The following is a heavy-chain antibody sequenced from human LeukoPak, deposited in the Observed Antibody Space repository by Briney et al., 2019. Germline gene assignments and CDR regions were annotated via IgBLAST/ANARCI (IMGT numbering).Heavy chain of an antibody. V-gene: IGHV3-66*01. CDR2: IYSGGST. CDR1: GFPLSSYA. D-gene: IGHD3-10*01. CDR3: ASGKGYYYGSGSYIH. J-gene: IGHJ4*02. Sequence: GGSLRLSCAASGFPLSSYAMSWVRQAPGKGLEWVSVIYSGGSTYYADSVKGRFTISRDNSKNTLYLQMNSLRAEDTAVYYCASGKGYYYGSGSYIHWGQGTLVTVSS.